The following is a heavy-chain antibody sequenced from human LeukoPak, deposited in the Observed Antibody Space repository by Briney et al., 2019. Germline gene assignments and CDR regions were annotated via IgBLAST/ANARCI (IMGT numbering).Heavy chain of an antibody. CDR2: IRSKANSYAT. D-gene: IGHD3-22*01. V-gene: IGHV3-73*01. CDR3: TRPGTMTNSGY. Sequence: GGSLRPSCAASGFTFSGSAIHWVRQASGKGLEWVGRIRSKANSYATAYAASVKGRFTISRDDSKNTAYLQMNSLKTEDTAVYYCTRPGTMTNSGYWGQGTLVTVSS. CDR1: GFTFSGSA. J-gene: IGHJ4*02.